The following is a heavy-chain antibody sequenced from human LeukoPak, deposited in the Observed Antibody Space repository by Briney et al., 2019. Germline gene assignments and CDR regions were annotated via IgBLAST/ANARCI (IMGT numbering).Heavy chain of an antibody. CDR2: IYYSGST. J-gene: IGHJ4*02. V-gene: IGHV4-30-4*08. Sequence: PSETLSLTCTVSGGSISSGDYYWSWIRQPPGKGLEWIGYIYYSGSTYYNPSLKSRVTISVDTSKNQFSLKLSSVTAADTAVYYCARVREAELSDYWGQGTLVTVSS. CDR1: GGSISSGDYY. CDR3: ARVREAELSDY. D-gene: IGHD1-7*01.